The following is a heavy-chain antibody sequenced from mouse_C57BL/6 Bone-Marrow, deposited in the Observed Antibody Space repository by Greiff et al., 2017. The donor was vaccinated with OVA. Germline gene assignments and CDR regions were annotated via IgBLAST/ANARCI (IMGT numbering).Heavy chain of an antibody. D-gene: IGHD1-1*01. Sequence: VQLQQPGAELVRPGSSVKLSCKASGYTFTSYWMDWVKQRPGQGLEWIGNIYPSDSETHYNQKFKDKATLTVDKSSSTAYMQLSSLTSEDSAVYYCARGYYGSSYPYWYFDVWGTGTTVTVSS. J-gene: IGHJ1*03. CDR3: ARGYYGSSYPYWYFDV. V-gene: IGHV1-61*01. CDR2: IYPSDSET. CDR1: GYTFTSYW.